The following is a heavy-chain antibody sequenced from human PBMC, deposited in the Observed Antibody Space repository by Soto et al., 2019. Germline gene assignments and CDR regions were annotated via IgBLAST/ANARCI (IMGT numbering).Heavy chain of an antibody. J-gene: IGHJ4*02. CDR3: ARDGGRHSGGIDY. CDR2: IIPIFGTA. CDR1: GGTFSSYS. D-gene: IGHD1-26*01. V-gene: IGHV1-69*01. Sequence: QVQLVQSGAEVKKPGSSVKVSCKASGGTFSSYSINWVRQAPGQGLEWMGEIIPIFGTANYAQKFQGRVTITAAEAKSTAYMELSSLRTEDMAVYYCARDGGRHSGGIDYWGQGNLVTVPS.